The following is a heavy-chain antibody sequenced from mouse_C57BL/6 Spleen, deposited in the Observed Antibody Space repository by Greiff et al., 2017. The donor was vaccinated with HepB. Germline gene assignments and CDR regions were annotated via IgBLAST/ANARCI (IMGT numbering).Heavy chain of an antibody. CDR1: GFTFSDYY. J-gene: IGHJ1*03. CDR2: INYDGSST. D-gene: IGHD4-1*01. Sequence: EVKLVESEGGLVQPGSSMKLSCTASGFTFSDYYMAWVRQVPEKGLEWVANINYDGSSTYYLDSLKSRFIISRDNAKNILYLQMSSLKSEDTATYYCARDGNWDGGWYFDVWGTGTTVTVSS. V-gene: IGHV5-16*01. CDR3: ARDGNWDGGWYFDV.